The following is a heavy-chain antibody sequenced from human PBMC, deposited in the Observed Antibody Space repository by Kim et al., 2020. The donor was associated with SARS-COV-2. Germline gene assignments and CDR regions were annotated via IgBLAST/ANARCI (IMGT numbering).Heavy chain of an antibody. J-gene: IGHJ4*02. CDR3: ARDVGGSLYY. V-gene: IGHV1-3*04. CDR1: GYTFTNSA. CDR2: INTGSANT. D-gene: IGHD3-16*01. Sequence: ASVKVSCKASGYTFTNSAMHWVRQAPGQRLEWMGWINTGSANTKYSQKFQGRVTFTRDTSATTAYMELSSLRSEDTSLYYCARDVGGSLYYWGQGTLVTVPS.